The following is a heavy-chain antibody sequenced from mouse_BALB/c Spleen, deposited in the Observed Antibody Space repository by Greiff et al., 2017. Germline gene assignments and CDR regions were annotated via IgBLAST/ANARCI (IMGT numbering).Heavy chain of an antibody. J-gene: IGHJ2*01. CDR2: ISSGGST. CDR1: GFTFSSYA. V-gene: IGHV5-6-5*01. Sequence: EVQLVESGGGLVKPGGSLKLSCAASGFTFSSYAMSWVRQTPEKRLEWVASISSGGSTYYPDSVKGRFTISRDNARNILYLQMSSLRSEDTAMYYCARGKDYVSWGQGTTLTVSS. D-gene: IGHD2-4*01. CDR3: ARGKDYVS.